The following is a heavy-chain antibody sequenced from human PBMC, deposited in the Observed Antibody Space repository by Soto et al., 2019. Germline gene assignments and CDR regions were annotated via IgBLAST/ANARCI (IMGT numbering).Heavy chain of an antibody. Sequence: QVQLVQSGAEVKKPGSSVKVSCKASGGTFSSYTISWVRQAPGQGLEWMGRIIPILGIANYAPKFQGRVTITADKSTSTAYMELRSLRSEDTAVYYCARGSGYGGNWLDPWGQGTLVTVSS. CDR1: GGTFSSYT. CDR3: ARGSGYGGNWLDP. J-gene: IGHJ5*02. V-gene: IGHV1-69*02. D-gene: IGHD5-12*01. CDR2: IIPILGIA.